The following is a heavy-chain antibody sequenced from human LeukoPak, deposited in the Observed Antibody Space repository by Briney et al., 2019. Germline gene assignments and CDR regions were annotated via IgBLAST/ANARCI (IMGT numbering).Heavy chain of an antibody. CDR3: ARRLRLDWFDP. D-gene: IGHD6-19*01. CDR1: GGSISSYY. V-gene: IGHV4-59*08. CDR2: IYYSGST. J-gene: IGHJ5*02. Sequence: PSETLSLTCTVSGGSISSYYWSWIRQPPGKGPEWIGYIYYSGSTNYNPSLKSRVTISVDTSKNQFSLKLSSVTAADTAVYYCARRLRLDWFDPWGQGTLVTVSS.